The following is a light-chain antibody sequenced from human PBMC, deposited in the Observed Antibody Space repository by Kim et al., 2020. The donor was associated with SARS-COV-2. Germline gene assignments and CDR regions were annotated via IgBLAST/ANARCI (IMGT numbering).Light chain of an antibody. CDR2: VGTGGIVG. CDR1: SGYSNYK. Sequence: TLTCTLSSGYSNYKGDWYQQRPGKGPRFVMRVGTGGIVGSKGDGIPDRFSVLGSGLNRYLTIKNIQEEDESDYHCGADHGSGSNVVFGGGTQLTVL. V-gene: IGLV9-49*01. J-gene: IGLJ2*01. CDR3: GADHGSGSNVV.